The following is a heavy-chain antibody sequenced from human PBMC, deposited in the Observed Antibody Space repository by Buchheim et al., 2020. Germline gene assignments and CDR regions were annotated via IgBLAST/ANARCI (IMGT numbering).Heavy chain of an antibody. CDR1: GFPFNSYS. V-gene: IGHV3-48*02. J-gene: IGHJ3*02. D-gene: IGHD6-19*01. CDR3: ARSHDSGHSSGWGRAFDI. CDR2: ISSSSNNI. Sequence: EVQLVESGGGLVQPGGPLRLSCAASGFPFNSYSMNWVRQAPGKGLEWVSYISSSSNNIDYAGSVKGRFTISRDNAKNSLYLQMNSLRDEDTAVYYCARSHDSGHSSGWGRAFDIWGQGT.